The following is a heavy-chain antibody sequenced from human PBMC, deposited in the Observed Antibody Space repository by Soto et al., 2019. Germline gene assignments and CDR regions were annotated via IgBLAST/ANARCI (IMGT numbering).Heavy chain of an antibody. D-gene: IGHD3-22*01. CDR2: ISYDGSNK. Sequence: GGSLRLSCAASGFTFSSYAMHWVRQAPGKGLEWVAVISYDGSNKYYADSVKGRFTISRDNSKNTLYLQKNSLRAEDTAVYYCARDLRGYYYDTVDAFDIWGQGRMVTVS. J-gene: IGHJ3*02. CDR3: ARDLRGYYYDTVDAFDI. V-gene: IGHV3-30-3*01. CDR1: GFTFSSYA.